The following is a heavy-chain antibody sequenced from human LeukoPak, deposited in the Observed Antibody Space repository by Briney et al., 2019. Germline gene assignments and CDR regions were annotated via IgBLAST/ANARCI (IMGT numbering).Heavy chain of an antibody. CDR3: AREGGDLLGETAPRDYYYYGMDV. Sequence: GGSLRLSCAASGFTVSSNYMSWVRQGPGKGLEGGSVIYSGGSTYYADSVKGRFTISRDNSKNTLYLQMNSLRAEDTAVYYCAREGGDLLGETAPRDYYYYGMDVWGQGTTVTVSS. CDR1: GFTVSSNY. J-gene: IGHJ6*02. D-gene: IGHD5-18*01. V-gene: IGHV3-66*01. CDR2: IYSGGST.